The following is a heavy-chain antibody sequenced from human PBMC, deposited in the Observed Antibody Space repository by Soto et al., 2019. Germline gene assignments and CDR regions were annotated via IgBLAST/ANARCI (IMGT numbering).Heavy chain of an antibody. CDR3: AREPQDYGDYGEYFHH. J-gene: IGHJ1*01. Sequence: ASVKVSCKASGYTFTDFYIHWVRQAPGHGLEWMGWINPKSGDAVYAQKFQGRVSMTRDTSITSANMELTRLRSDDTALYYCAREPQDYGDYGEYFHHWGQGTLVTVSS. CDR2: INPKSGDA. V-gene: IGHV1-2*02. D-gene: IGHD4-17*01. CDR1: GYTFTDFY.